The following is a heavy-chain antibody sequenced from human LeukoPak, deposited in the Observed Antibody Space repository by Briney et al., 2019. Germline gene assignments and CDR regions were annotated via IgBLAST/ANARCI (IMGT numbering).Heavy chain of an antibody. CDR3: ARGDSSGWYPFDY. Sequence: PSETLSLTCAVSGYSINIDYYWGWIRQPPGKGLEWIGSIYHNGRDYYNPSLKSRVTISVDTSKNQFSLKLSSVTAADTAVYYCARGDSSGWYPFDYWGQGTLVTVSS. CDR1: GYSINIDYY. J-gene: IGHJ4*02. D-gene: IGHD6-19*01. CDR2: IYHNGRD. V-gene: IGHV4-38-2*01.